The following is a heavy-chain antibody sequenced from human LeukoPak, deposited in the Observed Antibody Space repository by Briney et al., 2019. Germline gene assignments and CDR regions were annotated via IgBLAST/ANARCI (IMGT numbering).Heavy chain of an antibody. V-gene: IGHV3-30*04. Sequence: GGSLRLSCAASGFTFSSYAMHWVRQAPGKGLEWVAVISYDGSNTDYADSVKGRFTISRDNSKSTLYLQMNSLRAEDTAVYYCAREGGYASSGYRTNFDYWGQGTLVTVSS. CDR2: ISYDGSNT. D-gene: IGHD3-22*01. J-gene: IGHJ4*02. CDR3: AREGGYASSGYRTNFDY. CDR1: GFTFSSYA.